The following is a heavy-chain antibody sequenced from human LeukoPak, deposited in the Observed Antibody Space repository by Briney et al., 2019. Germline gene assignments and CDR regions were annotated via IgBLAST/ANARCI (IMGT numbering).Heavy chain of an antibody. CDR3: AKDLMGSRSPNWFDP. CDR1: GFTVSSNY. D-gene: IGHD1-26*01. Sequence: PGGSLRLSCAASGFTVSSNYMSWVRQAPGKGLEWVSAISGSGGSTYYADSVKGRFTISRDNSKNTLYLQMNSLRAEDTAVYYCAKDLMGSRSPNWFDPWGQGTLVTVSS. J-gene: IGHJ5*02. V-gene: IGHV3-23*01. CDR2: ISGSGGST.